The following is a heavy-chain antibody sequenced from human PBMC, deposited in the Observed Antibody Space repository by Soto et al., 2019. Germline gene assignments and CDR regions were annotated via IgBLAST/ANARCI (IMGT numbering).Heavy chain of an antibody. D-gene: IGHD6-13*01. CDR3: ARGKAAAGYYYYYGMDV. Sequence: SETLSLTCAVSGYSISSGYYWGWLRQPPGKGLEWIGSIYHSGSTYYNPSLKSRVTISVDTSKNQFSLKLSSVTAADTAVYYCARGKAAAGYYYYYGMDVWGQGTTVTVSS. CDR1: GYSISSGYY. CDR2: IYHSGST. V-gene: IGHV4-38-2*01. J-gene: IGHJ6*02.